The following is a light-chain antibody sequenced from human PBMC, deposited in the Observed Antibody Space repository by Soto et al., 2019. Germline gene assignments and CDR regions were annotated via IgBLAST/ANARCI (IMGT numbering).Light chain of an antibody. J-gene: IGKJ2*01. V-gene: IGKV3-15*01. CDR3: QKYRDWPYT. CDR2: DVS. Sequence: VMTQSPATLSVSPGETVSLSCRASQSVTTNLAWYQQKPGQAPRVLIYDVSTRATGVAARFSSSGTETPFTGITSSLQYDHFAVYWCQKYRDWPYTFGQGTKLEFK. CDR1: QSVTTN.